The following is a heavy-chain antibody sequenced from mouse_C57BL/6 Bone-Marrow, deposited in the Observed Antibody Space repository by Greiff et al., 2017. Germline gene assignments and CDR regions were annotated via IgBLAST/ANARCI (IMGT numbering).Heavy chain of an antibody. V-gene: IGHV3-8*01. Sequence: EVKLEESGPGLAKPSQTLSLTCSVPGYSIPSDYWNWIRKFPGHKLEYMGYISYSGSTYYNPSLKSRISIPRDTSKNQYYLQLNSVTTEDTATYYCARYTYYGNYDAMDYWGQGTSVTVSS. CDR2: ISYSGST. CDR1: GYSIPSDY. J-gene: IGHJ4*01. CDR3: ARYTYYGNYDAMDY. D-gene: IGHD2-10*01.